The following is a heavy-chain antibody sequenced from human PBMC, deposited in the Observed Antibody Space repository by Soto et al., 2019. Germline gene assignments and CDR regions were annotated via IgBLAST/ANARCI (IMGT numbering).Heavy chain of an antibody. CDR2: ISGSGTNT. Sequence: GSLRPSCASSGFTFSSYAMSWVRQAPGKGLEWVSAISGSGTNTYYADSVKGRFTISRDNSKNTLYLQMNSLRAEDTAVYYCAKDLSYYDSSGPVYWGQGTLVTVSS. CDR1: GFTFSSYA. D-gene: IGHD3-22*01. J-gene: IGHJ4*02. CDR3: AKDLSYYDSSGPVY. V-gene: IGHV3-23*01.